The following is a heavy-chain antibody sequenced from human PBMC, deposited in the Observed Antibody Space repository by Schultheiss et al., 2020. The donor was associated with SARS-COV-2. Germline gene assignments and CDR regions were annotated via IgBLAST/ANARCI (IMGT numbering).Heavy chain of an antibody. CDR1: GFTFSSYT. CDR3: ARDGITIFGVALVPFDY. Sequence: GGSLRLSCAASGFTFSSYTMNWVRQAPGKGLEWVSSISSSGSTIYYADSVKGRFTISRDNAKNSLYLQMNSLRAEDTALYYCARDGITIFGVALVPFDYWGQGTLVTVSS. CDR2: ISSSGSTI. V-gene: IGHV3-21*04. J-gene: IGHJ4*02. D-gene: IGHD3-3*01.